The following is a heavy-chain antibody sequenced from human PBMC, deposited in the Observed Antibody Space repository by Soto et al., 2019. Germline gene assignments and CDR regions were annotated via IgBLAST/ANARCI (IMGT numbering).Heavy chain of an antibody. D-gene: IGHD3-10*01. J-gene: IGHJ4*02. CDR2: IKQDGSEK. CDR1: GFTFGTYW. V-gene: IGHV3-7*01. Sequence: GGSLRLSCAASGFTFGTYWMNWVRQAPGKGLEWVANIKQDGSEKYYVDSVKGRFTISRDNAKNSLYLQMNSLRVDDTAVYYCARGSSASLDSWGQGTLVTVSS. CDR3: ARGSSASLDS.